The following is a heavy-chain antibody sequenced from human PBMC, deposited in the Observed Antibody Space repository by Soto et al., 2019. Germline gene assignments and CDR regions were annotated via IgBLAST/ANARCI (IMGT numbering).Heavy chain of an antibody. CDR1: GYTFTRYD. J-gene: IGHJ6*02. D-gene: IGHD2-8*01. CDR2: TNPHSGNT. V-gene: IGHV1-8*01. Sequence: ASVKVSCKASGYTFTRYDINWVRQATGQGLEWMGWTNPHSGNTGYVQKFQGRVTMTRNTSISTAYMELSSLRSEDTAVYYCARAYCTNGVCWVGRRNGMDAWGQGTTVTVSS. CDR3: ARAYCTNGVCWVGRRNGMDA.